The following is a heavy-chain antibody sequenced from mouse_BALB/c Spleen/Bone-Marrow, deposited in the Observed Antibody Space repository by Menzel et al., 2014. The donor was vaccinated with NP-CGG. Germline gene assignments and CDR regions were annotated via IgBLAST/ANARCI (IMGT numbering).Heavy chain of an antibody. CDR3: ARDAVITTHWYFDV. V-gene: IGHV7-3*02. J-gene: IGHJ1*01. CDR2: IRNKANGYTT. D-gene: IGHD2-4*01. Sequence: DVQLVESGGGLGQPGGSLRLSCATSGFTFTDYYMSWVRQPPGKALEWLGFIRNKANGYTTEYSASVKGRFTISRDNSQSILYLQVNTLRAEDSATYYCARDAVITTHWYFDVWGAGTTVTVSS. CDR1: GFTFTDYY.